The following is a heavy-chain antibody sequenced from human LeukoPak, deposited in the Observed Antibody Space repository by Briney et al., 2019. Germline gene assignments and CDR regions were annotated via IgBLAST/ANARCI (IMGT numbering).Heavy chain of an antibody. D-gene: IGHD6-19*01. CDR3: ASHKAVVGQFDY. Sequence: ASVTVSCKASGYTFTGYYMHWVRQAPGQGLEWMGWINPNSGGTNYAQKFQGRVTMTRDTSISTAYMELSRLRSDDTAVYYCASHKAVVGQFDYWGQGTLVTVSS. CDR2: INPNSGGT. CDR1: GYTFTGYY. V-gene: IGHV1-2*02. J-gene: IGHJ4*02.